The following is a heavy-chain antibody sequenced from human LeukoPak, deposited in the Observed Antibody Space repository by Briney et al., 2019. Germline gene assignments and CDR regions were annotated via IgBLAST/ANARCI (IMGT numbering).Heavy chain of an antibody. Sequence: GGSLRLSCAASGFTFSNYWMHWVRQAPGKGLVWVSRIYNDGSSTSYADSVKGRFTISRDNAKSTLYLQMNSLRADDTAVFYCARVRGGSGRSYAADAFDIWGQGTMVTVSS. CDR1: GFTFSNYW. J-gene: IGHJ3*02. CDR3: ARVRGGSGRSYAADAFDI. V-gene: IGHV3-74*01. CDR2: IYNDGSST. D-gene: IGHD1-26*01.